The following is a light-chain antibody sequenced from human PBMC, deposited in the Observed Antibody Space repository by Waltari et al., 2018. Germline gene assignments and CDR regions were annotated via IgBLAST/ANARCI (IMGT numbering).Light chain of an antibody. CDR1: SSDVGGYNY. J-gene: IGLJ2*01. V-gene: IGLV2-14*03. Sequence: QSALTQPASVSGSPGQSITISCPGTSSDVGGYNYVSWYQQHPGKAPKLMIFDVSNRPSVVSNRFSGSKSGNTASLTISGLQAEDEADYYCSSYIGSSTLELFGGGTSLTVL. CDR3: SSYIGSSTLEL. CDR2: DVS.